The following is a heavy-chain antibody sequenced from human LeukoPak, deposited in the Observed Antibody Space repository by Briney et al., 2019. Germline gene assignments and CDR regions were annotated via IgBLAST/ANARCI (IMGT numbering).Heavy chain of an antibody. CDR1: GYTFNGYY. CDR2: MNPNTGTT. V-gene: IGHV1-2*02. Sequence: ASVKVSCKASGYTFNGYYIHWVRQAPGQGLEWVEWMNPNTGTTKYGQTLQGRVIMTRDTSISTAYMELSRLRSDDTAVYYCARRIVTPTTKWFDAWGQGTLVTVSS. J-gene: IGHJ5*02. CDR3: ARRIVTPTTKWFDA. D-gene: IGHD1-26*01.